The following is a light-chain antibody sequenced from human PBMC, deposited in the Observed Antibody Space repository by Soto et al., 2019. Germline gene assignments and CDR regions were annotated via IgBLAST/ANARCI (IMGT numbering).Light chain of an antibody. CDR2: GNS. CDR3: QSYDSSLSGWDVV. CDR1: SSNIGAGYD. V-gene: IGLV1-40*01. J-gene: IGLJ2*01. Sequence: QYVLTQPPSVSGAPGQRVTISCTGSSSNIGAGYDVHWYQQLPGTAPKLLIYGNSNRPSGVPDRFSGSKSGTSASLAITGLQAEDEADYYCQSYDSSLSGWDVVFGGETKVTVL.